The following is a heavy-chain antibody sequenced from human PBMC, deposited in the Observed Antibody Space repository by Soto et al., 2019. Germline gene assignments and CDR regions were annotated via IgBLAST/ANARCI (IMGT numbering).Heavy chain of an antibody. J-gene: IGHJ3*02. CDR3: AREEVPVAKGGGGAFDI. CDR2: VNPKTGGP. CDR1: GYTFTDYY. V-gene: IGHV1-2*02. D-gene: IGHD2-2*01. Sequence: GAPVKVSCKASGYTFTDYYIHWVRQAPGQRLEWLGWVNPKTGGPNYAPKFQGRVTLTRDTSLSTTYMELTSLTSDDTAVYYCAREEVPVAKGGGGAFDIWGQGTMVTVSS.